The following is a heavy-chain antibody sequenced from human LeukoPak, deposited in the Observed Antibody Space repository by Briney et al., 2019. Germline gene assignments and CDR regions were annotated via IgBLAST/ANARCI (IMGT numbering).Heavy chain of an antibody. CDR1: GGSINSGDYY. J-gene: IGHJ4*02. CDR3: AKQSTDNSGYYDY. Sequence: NPSQTLSLTCTVSGGSINSGDYYWSWIRQPPGKGLEWIGFIYYSGSTYYNPSLKSRVTISVDTSKNQFSLKLSSVTAADTAVYYCAKQSTDNSGYYDYWGQGTLVTVSS. CDR2: IYYSGST. D-gene: IGHD3-22*01. V-gene: IGHV4-30-4*08.